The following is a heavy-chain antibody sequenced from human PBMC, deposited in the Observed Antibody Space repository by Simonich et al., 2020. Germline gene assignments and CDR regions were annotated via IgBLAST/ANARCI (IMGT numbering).Heavy chain of an antibody. J-gene: IGHJ6*02. V-gene: IGHV3-48*03. Sequence: EVQLVESGGGLVQPGGSLRLSCAASGFTFSSYEMNWVRQAPGKGLEWVSYISSSGSTIYYADSVKGRFTISRYNAKNSLYLQMNSLRAEDTAVYYCARDFRLQLVEIGTYYYYGMDVWGQGTTVTVSS. CDR2: ISSSGSTI. CDR1: GFTFSSYE. D-gene: IGHD6-6*01. CDR3: ARDFRLQLVEIGTYYYYGMDV.